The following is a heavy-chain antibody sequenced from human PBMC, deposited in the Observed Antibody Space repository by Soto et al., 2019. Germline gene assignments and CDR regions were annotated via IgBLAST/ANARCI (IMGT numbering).Heavy chain of an antibody. CDR1: GGSFSGYY. J-gene: IGHJ5*02. CDR2: INHSGST. D-gene: IGHD3-10*01. CDR3: ARGRGYYYGSGSYGWFDP. V-gene: IGHV4-34*01. Sequence: PSETLSLTCAVYGGSFSGYYWSWIRQPPGKGLEWIGEINHSGSTNYNPSLKSRVTISVDTSKNQFSLKLSSVTAADTAVYYCARGRGYYYGSGSYGWFDPWGQGTLVTVSS.